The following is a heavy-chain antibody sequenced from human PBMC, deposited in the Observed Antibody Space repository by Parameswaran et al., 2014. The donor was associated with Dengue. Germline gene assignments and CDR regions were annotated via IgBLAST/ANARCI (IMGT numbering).Heavy chain of an antibody. CDR3: ASTGGGYDPVYYYGMDV. D-gene: IGHD5-12*01. CDR2: IYSGGST. V-gene: IGHV3-53*01. J-gene: IGHJ6*02. Sequence: VRQAPGKGLEWVSVIYSGGSTYYADSVKGRFTISRDNSKNTLYLQMNSLRAEDTAVYYCASTGGGYDPVYYYGMDVWGQGTTVTVSS.